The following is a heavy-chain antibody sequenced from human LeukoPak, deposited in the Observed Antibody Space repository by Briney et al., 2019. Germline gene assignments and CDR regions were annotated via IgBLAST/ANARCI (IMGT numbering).Heavy chain of an antibody. J-gene: IGHJ4*02. D-gene: IGHD2-21*01. CDR1: GGSIRSNSHY. CDR3: TRVDGVTNAFAIDS. V-gene: IGHV4-39*07. CDR2: IYYSRST. Sequence: SETLSLTCTVSGGSIRSNSHYWGWIRQPPGKGLEWIGIIYYSRSTYYNAFLKSRVTISIDTSKNQFSLKLSSVTAADTAVFFCTRVDGVTNAFAIDSWGQGTLVTVSS.